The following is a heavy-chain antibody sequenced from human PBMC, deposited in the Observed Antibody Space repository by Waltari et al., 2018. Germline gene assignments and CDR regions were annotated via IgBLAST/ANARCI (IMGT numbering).Heavy chain of an antibody. V-gene: IGHV4-4*02. CDR2: VRGDGRT. Sequence: QLQLQESGPGLVRPSGTLSLICAVSGDSMGSTDCLSWVRKPTGKGLVWLGQVRGDGRTNYNPSFASRVIISLDTSTHHFALEVTSATAADTALYYCARDRGRGLYLDTWGQGILVTVAP. CDR3: ARDRGRGLYLDT. J-gene: IGHJ4*02. D-gene: IGHD2-15*01. CDR1: GDSMGSTDC.